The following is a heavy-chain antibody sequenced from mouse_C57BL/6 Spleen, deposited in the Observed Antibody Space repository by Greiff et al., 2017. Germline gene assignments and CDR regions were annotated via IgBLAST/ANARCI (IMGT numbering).Heavy chain of an antibody. CDR3: ARVTTVVGDAMDY. D-gene: IGHD1-1*01. V-gene: IGHV5-16*01. CDR1: GFTFSDYY. CDR2: INYDGSST. J-gene: IGHJ4*01. Sequence: EVMLVESEGGLVQPGSSMKLSCTASGFTFSDYYMAWVRQVPEKGLEWVANINYDGSSTYYLDSLKSRFIISRDNAKNILYLQMSSLKSEDTATYYCARVTTVVGDAMDYWGQGTSVTVSS.